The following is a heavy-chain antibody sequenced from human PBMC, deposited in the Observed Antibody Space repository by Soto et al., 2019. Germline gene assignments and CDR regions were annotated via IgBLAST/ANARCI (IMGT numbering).Heavy chain of an antibody. CDR1: GFGFDEYG. CDR3: ARDHRWGYESGDYGDS. CDR2: INRHGDST. Sequence: EVYLVESGGGVVRPGGSLRLSCAASGFGFDEYGMSWVRQGPGKGLEWVSGINRHGDSTGYADSVKCRFTISRDNANNSLCLQMTGLRAEDTAVYYGARDHRWGYESGDYGDSWGQGTLVTVSS. J-gene: IGHJ4*02. D-gene: IGHD4-17*01. V-gene: IGHV3-20*04.